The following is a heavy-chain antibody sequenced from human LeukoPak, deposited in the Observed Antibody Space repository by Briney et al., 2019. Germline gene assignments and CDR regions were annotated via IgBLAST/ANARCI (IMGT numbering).Heavy chain of an antibody. CDR2: ISSSSSYI. Sequence: GGSLRLSCAASGFTFSSYSMNWVRQAPGKGLEWVSSISSSSSYIYYADSVKGRFTISRDNAKNSLYLQMNSLRAEDTAVYYCARGYSGYAGRYYFDYWGQGTLVTVSS. J-gene: IGHJ4*02. V-gene: IGHV3-21*01. CDR1: GFTFSSYS. CDR3: ARGYSGYAGRYYFDY. D-gene: IGHD5-12*01.